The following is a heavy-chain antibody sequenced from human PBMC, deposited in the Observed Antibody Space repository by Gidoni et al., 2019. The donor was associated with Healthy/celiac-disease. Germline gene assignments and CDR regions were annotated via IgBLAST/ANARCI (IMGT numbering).Heavy chain of an antibody. CDR2: ISWNSGSI. CDR1: VFTFDDYA. J-gene: IGHJ3*02. V-gene: IGHV3-9*01. D-gene: IGHD6-19*01. CDR3: AKDIRGIAVAGAFDI. Sequence: EVQLVESGGGLVQPGRSLSLSCAASVFTFDDYAMHWVRQAPGKGREWVSGISWNSGSIGYADSVKGRFTISRDNAKNSLYLQMNSLRAEDTALYYCAKDIRGIAVAGAFDIWGQGTMVTVSS.